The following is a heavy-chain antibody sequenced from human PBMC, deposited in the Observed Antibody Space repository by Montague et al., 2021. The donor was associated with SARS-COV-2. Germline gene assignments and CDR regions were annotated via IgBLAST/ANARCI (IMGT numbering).Heavy chain of an antibody. CDR3: ARAQNTCFIANCVNYFEV. Sequence: SETLSLTCTVSGGSMYIYGSHYYWSWIRQSPGKGLEWIGYVHYTRSTEYNPSLKTRVTLSLDTPRNHFSLKLRSVTAADTAVYYCARAQNTCFIANCVNYFEVWGLGALVTVSS. CDR2: VHYTRST. CDR1: GGSMYIYGSHYY. J-gene: IGHJ4*02. D-gene: IGHD1-1*01. V-gene: IGHV4-61*03.